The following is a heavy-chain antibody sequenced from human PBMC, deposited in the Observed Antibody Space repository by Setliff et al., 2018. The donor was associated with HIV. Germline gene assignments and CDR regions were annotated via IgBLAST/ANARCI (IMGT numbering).Heavy chain of an antibody. CDR3: AREDYYYYGMDV. CDR1: GGSISSGSYY. J-gene: IGHJ6*02. Sequence: LSLTCTVSGGSISSGSYYWSWIRQPAGKGLEWIGRIYTSGSTNYNPSLKSRDTISVDTAKNQFSLKLSSVTAADTAVYYCAREDYYYYGMDVWGQGTTVTVSS. V-gene: IGHV4-61*02. CDR2: IYTSGST.